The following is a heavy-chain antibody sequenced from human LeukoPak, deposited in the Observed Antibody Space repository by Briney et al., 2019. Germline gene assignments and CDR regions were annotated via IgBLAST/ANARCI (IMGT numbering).Heavy chain of an antibody. J-gene: IGHJ4*02. Sequence: GGSLRLSCTASGYTFGDYGMRWFRQAPGKGLEWVAFIRSKVYGDMRDYAASVKGRFTISRDDSTSIASLEMNSLETEDTAVYYCIRMPHAPCGGTSCPCDYWGQGTLVTVSS. V-gene: IGHV3-49*03. CDR1: GYTFGDYG. CDR3: IRMPHAPCGGTSCPCDY. CDR2: IRSKVYGDMR. D-gene: IGHD2-2*01.